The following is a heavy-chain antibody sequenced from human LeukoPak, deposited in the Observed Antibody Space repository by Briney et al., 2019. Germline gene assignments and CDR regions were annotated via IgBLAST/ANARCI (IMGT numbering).Heavy chain of an antibody. D-gene: IGHD6-6*01. Sequence: PGGSLRLSCAASGFTFSTYSMNWVRQTPGKGLKWVSYISSRSTTIHYADSVKGRFTISRDNAKNSLYLQMNSLRAEDTAVYYCAGGESEYSSSGDFAYWGQGTLVTVSS. J-gene: IGHJ4*02. CDR2: ISSRSTTI. V-gene: IGHV3-48*01. CDR1: GFTFSTYS. CDR3: AGGESEYSSSGDFAY.